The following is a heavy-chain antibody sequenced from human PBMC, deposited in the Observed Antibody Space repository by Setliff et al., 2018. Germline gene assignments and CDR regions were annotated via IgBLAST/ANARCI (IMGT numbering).Heavy chain of an antibody. D-gene: IGHD2-2*01. CDR2: INAGNGNT. J-gene: IGHJ4*02. Sequence: ASVKVSCKASGYTFTSYAMHWVRQAPGQRLEWMGWINAGNGNTKYSQKFQGRVTITRDTSASTAYMELSSLRSEDTAVYYCARDISAAVPAAILYYWGQGTLVTSPQ. CDR3: ARDISAAVPAAILYY. V-gene: IGHV1-3*01. CDR1: GYTFTSYA.